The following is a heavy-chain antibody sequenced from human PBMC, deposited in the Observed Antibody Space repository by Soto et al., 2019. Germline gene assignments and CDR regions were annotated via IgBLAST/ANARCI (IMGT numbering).Heavy chain of an antibody. D-gene: IGHD3-3*01. CDR1: GCTLTELS. V-gene: IGHV1-24*01. Sequence: ASVKVSCKVSGCTLTELSMHWVRQAPGKGLEWMGGFDPGDGETIYAQKLQGRVTMTEDTSTDTAYMELSSLRSEDTAVYYCATDEGIRFLEWLLYYWGQGTLVTVSS. CDR3: ATDEGIRFLEWLLYY. CDR2: FDPGDGET. J-gene: IGHJ4*02.